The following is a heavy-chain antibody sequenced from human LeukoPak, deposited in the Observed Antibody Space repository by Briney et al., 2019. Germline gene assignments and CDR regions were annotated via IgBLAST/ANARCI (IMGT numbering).Heavy chain of an antibody. J-gene: IGHJ4*02. CDR2: TSSDESHR. V-gene: IGHV3-30-3*01. CDR1: RFTFSRFA. Sequence: PGGSLRLSCEPSRFTFSRFAMHWVRQAPGKGLEWVAVTSSDESHRYYAESVEGRFTISRDNSKNVLYLQMNNLGLEDTALYYCARERLFGSYYDYWGQGTLVTVSS. CDR3: ARERLFGSYYDY. D-gene: IGHD3-22*01.